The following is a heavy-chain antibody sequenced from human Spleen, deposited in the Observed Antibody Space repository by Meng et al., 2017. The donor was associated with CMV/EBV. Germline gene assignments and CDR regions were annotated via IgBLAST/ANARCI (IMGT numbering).Heavy chain of an antibody. CDR1: EYALHGHC. Sequence: SEYALHGHCIHWVGQAPGQGLEWMGWINPNSGGTHYAQKFQGRVTIPRDSSISTAYMELGRLTSDDTAMYYCARGYCVVPGCHRSVDPWGQGTLVTVSS. CDR3: ARGYCVVPGCHRSVDP. J-gene: IGHJ5*02. CDR2: INPNSGGT. D-gene: IGHD2-15*01. V-gene: IGHV1-2*02.